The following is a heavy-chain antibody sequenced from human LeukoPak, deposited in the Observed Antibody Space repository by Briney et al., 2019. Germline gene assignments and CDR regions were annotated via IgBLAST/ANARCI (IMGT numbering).Heavy chain of an antibody. CDR1: GGSISSSDYY. D-gene: IGHD6-19*01. J-gene: IGHJ4*02. V-gene: IGHV4-39*07. CDR2: MFYNGAT. Sequence: SGTLSLTCSVSGGSISSSDYYWGWIRQPPGKGLEWIGTMFYNGATKSNPSLSSRLTMSIDTSNNHFSLKLRSVTAADTAVYYCAREARFALPVVGSDDYWGQGTLVTVSS. CDR3: AREARFALPVVGSDDY.